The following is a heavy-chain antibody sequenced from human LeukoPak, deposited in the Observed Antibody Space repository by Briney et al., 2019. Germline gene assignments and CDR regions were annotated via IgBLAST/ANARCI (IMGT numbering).Heavy chain of an antibody. D-gene: IGHD5-12*01. CDR2: ISSSSRDI. CDR3: ARDGYSGYDLYNWFDP. J-gene: IGHJ5*02. CDR1: GFTFSSYT. Sequence: SGGSLRLSCAASGFTFSSYTMNWVRQAPGKGLEWVAAISSSSRDIFYADSVKGRFTISRDNSKNTLYLQMNSLRAEDTAVYYCARDGYSGYDLYNWFDPWGQGTLVTVSS. V-gene: IGHV3-21*01.